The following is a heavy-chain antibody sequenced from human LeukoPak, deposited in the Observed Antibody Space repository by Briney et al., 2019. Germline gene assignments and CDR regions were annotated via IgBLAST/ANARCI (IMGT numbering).Heavy chain of an antibody. V-gene: IGHV3-7*01. Sequence: GGSLRLSCAASGFTFTTYWMGWVRQAPGKGLEWVASIKQDGNEKYYVDSVKGRFTISRDSAENTLYLQMKSLKAEDTAVYYCARVRQQLTRTRIYYYYMDVWGKGTTVTISS. CDR3: ARVRQQLTRTRIYYYYMDV. J-gene: IGHJ6*03. CDR2: IKQDGNEK. D-gene: IGHD6-13*01. CDR1: GFTFTTYW.